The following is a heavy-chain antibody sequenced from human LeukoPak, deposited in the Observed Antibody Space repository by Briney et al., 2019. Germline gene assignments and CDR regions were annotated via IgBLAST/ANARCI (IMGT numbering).Heavy chain of an antibody. CDR3: ARRRDSGSYYLDY. V-gene: IGHV5-51*01. CDR1: GYSFTSYW. D-gene: IGHD1-26*01. Sequence: GESLKISCQGSGYSFTSYWIGWLRQLPGKGLEWMGIIYPGDSDTRYSPSFQGQVTISANKSISTAYLQWSSLKASDTAMYYCARRRDSGSYYLDYWGQGTLVTVSS. J-gene: IGHJ4*02. CDR2: IYPGDSDT.